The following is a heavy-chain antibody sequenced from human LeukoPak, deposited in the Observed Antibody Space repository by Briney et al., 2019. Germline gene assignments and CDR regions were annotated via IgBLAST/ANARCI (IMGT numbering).Heavy chain of an antibody. V-gene: IGHV4-34*01. D-gene: IGHD2/OR15-2a*01. CDR1: GGSFSGYY. Sequence: SETLSLTCAVYGGSFSGYYWSWIRQPPGKGLEWIGEINHSGSTNYNPSLKSRVTISVDTSKNQFSLKLSSVTAADTAVYYCARGHPQFLGSPVEGNATGGGDYWGQGTLVTVSS. CDR3: ARGHPQFLGSPVEGNATGGGDY. J-gene: IGHJ4*02. CDR2: INHSGST.